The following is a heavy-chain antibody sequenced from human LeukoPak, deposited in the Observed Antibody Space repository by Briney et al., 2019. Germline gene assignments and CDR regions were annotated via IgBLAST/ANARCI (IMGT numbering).Heavy chain of an antibody. D-gene: IGHD5-18*01. CDR1: GGSFSGYY. J-gene: IGHJ1*01. V-gene: IGHV4-34*01. Sequence: PSETLSLTCAVYGGSFSGYYWSWIRQPPGKGLEWIGEINHSGSTNYNPSLKSRVTISVDTSKNQFSLKLSSVTAADTAVYYCARGQLVSDTHFQRWGQGTLVTVSS. CDR3: ARGQLVSDTHFQR. CDR2: INHSGST.